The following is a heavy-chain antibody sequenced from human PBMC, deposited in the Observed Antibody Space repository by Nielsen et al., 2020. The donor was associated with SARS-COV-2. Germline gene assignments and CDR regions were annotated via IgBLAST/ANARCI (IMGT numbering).Heavy chain of an antibody. CDR1: GFSLSTSGMC. D-gene: IGHD2-2*01. V-gene: IGHV2-70*12. CDR2: IDWDDDS. J-gene: IGHJ4*02. Sequence: SGPTLVKPTQTLTLTCAFSGFSLSTSGMCVSWIRQPPGKALEWLARIDWDDDSYYSPSLKTRLTVSKGTSKNQVVLTMTNIDPVDTATYYCAHSWVVPFDYWGQGTLVTVSS. CDR3: AHSWVVPFDY.